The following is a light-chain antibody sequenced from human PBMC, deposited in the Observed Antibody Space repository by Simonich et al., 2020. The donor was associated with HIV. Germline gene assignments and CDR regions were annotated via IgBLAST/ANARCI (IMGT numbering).Light chain of an antibody. Sequence: QSALTQPASVSGSPGQSITISCTGTSSNVGGYNYFSWYQQHPGKAPKLMIYDVTKRPSGVSNRFSGSKSDNTASLTISGLQAEDEAHYYCSSYTSSSTWVFGGGTKLTVL. CDR2: DVT. CDR3: SSYTSSSTWV. CDR1: SSNVGGYNY. V-gene: IGLV2-14*01. J-gene: IGLJ3*02.